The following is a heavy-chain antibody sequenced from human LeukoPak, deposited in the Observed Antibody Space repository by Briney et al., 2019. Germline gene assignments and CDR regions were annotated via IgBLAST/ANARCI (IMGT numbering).Heavy chain of an antibody. CDR2: ISGSDGST. CDR3: AKWMSVLRYFDWLYPRDNDYYGMDV. J-gene: IGHJ6*02. V-gene: IGHV3-23*01. D-gene: IGHD3-9*01. Sequence: PGGSLRLSCAASGFTFSSYAMSWVRQAPGKGLEWVSAISGSDGSTYYADSVKGRFTISRDNSKNTLYLQMNSLRAEDTAVYYCAKWMSVLRYFDWLYPRDNDYYGMDVWGQGTTVTVSS. CDR1: GFTFSSYA.